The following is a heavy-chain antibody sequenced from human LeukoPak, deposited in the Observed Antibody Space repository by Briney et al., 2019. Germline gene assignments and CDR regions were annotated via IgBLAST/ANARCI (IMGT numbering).Heavy chain of an antibody. V-gene: IGHV3-23*01. CDR2: ISGSGSST. J-gene: IGHJ5*02. CDR3: AKYTAVGVRWFDP. CDR1: GFTFSSYA. Sequence: GESLRLSCAASGFTFSSYAMSWVRQAPGKGLEWVSAISGSGSSTWYADSVKGRFTISRDNSKNTLSLQMNSLRAEDTAIYYCAKYTAVGVRWFDPWGQGTLVTVSS. D-gene: IGHD3-10*02.